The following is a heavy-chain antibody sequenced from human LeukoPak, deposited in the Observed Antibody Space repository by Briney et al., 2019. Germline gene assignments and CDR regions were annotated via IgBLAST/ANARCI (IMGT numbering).Heavy chain of an antibody. J-gene: IGHJ4*02. CDR2: INAGNGNT. V-gene: IGHV1-3*01. CDR1: GYTFTSYA. D-gene: IGHD3-9*01. Sequence: ASVKVSCKASGYTFTSYAMHWVRQAPGQRLEWMGWINAGNGNTKYSQEFQGRVTITRDTSISTAYMELSRLRSDDTAVYYCASYILTGYYTGGPNGSRWGQGTLVTVSS. CDR3: ASYILTGYYTGGPNGSR.